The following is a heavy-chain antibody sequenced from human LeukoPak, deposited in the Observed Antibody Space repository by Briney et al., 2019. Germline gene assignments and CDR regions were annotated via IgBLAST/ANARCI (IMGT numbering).Heavy chain of an antibody. CDR1: GYTFTSYG. D-gene: IGHD2-21*02. CDR3: AISYCGGDCYVRDDYYYYGMDL. Sequence: ASVKLSCKASGYTFTSYGITWVRQAPGQGLEWMGWISAYNGNTNYAQKLQGRVTMTTDTSTSTTYMELRSLRSDDTAVYYCAISYCGGDCYVRDDYYYYGMDLWGQGTTVTVSS. J-gene: IGHJ6*02. V-gene: IGHV1-18*01. CDR2: ISAYNGNT.